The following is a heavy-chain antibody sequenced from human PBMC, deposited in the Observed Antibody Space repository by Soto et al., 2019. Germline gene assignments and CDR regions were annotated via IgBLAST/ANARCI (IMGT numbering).Heavy chain of an antibody. J-gene: IGHJ4*02. V-gene: IGHV1-24*01. CDR3: ATKSDYDILTGFDY. CDR1: GYTLTELS. D-gene: IGHD3-9*01. CDR2: FDPEDGET. Sequence: ASVKVSCRVSGYTLTELSMHWVRQAPGKGLEWMGGFDPEDGETIYAQKFQGRVTMTEDTSTDTAYMELSSLRSEDTAVYYCATKSDYDILTGFDYWGQGTLVTVSS.